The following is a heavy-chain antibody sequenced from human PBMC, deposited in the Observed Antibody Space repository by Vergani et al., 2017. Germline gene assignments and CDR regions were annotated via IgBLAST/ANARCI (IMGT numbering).Heavy chain of an antibody. CDR3: ARGDCTNGVCYGLLDV. V-gene: IGHV4-61*02. CDR2: IYTSGST. J-gene: IGHJ6*04. Sequence: QVQLQESGPGLVKPSQTLSLTCTVSGGSISSGSYYWSWIRQPAGKGLEWIGRIYTSGSTNYNPSLKSRVTISVDTSKNQFSLKLSSVTAADTAVYYCARGDCTNGVCYGLLDVWGKGTTVTVSS. D-gene: IGHD2-8*01. CDR1: GGSISSGSYY.